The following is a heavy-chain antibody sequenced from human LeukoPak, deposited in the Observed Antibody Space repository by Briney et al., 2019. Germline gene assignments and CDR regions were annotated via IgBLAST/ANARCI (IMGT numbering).Heavy chain of an antibody. CDR3: ARAALFGTRFDY. D-gene: IGHD1-1*01. CDR2: INHSGIT. Sequence: SETLSLTCAVYGGSFSGYFWSWIRQPPGKGLEWIGEINHSGITNYNPSLKSRLTISVDTSKNQFSLNLRSVTAADTAVYYCARAALFGTRFDYWGQGTLVIVSS. J-gene: IGHJ4*02. CDR1: GGSFSGYF. V-gene: IGHV4-34*01.